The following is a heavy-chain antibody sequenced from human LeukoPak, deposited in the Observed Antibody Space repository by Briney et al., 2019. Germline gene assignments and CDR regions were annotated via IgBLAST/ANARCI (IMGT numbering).Heavy chain of an antibody. CDR3: ARAVAGGDRSRLYSGGWYYFDN. D-gene: IGHD6-19*01. V-gene: IGHV1-18*01. J-gene: IGHJ4*02. CDR1: GYTFISYG. Sequence: ASVKVSCKASGYTFISYGVSWVRQAPGQGLEWMGWISAYNGNTNYAQKLQGRVTMTTDTSTTTAYMDLRSLRSDDTAMYYCARAVAGGDRSRLYSGGWYYFDNWGQGTLVTVSS. CDR2: ISAYNGNT.